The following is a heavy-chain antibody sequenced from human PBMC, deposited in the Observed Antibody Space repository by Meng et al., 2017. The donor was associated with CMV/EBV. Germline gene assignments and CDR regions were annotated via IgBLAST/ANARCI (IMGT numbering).Heavy chain of an antibody. V-gene: IGHV1-69*06. Sequence: QVKLVQSGAVVKKPGSSVKVSCKAAGGTFSSYAISWVRQAPGQGLEWMGGIIPIFGTANYAQKLQGRVTITADKSTSTAYMELSSLRSEDTAVYYCASAPTYNYYDSSGYFGYWGQGTLVTVSS. J-gene: IGHJ4*02. CDR1: GGTFSSYA. D-gene: IGHD3-22*01. CDR3: ASAPTYNYYDSSGYFGY. CDR2: IIPIFGTA.